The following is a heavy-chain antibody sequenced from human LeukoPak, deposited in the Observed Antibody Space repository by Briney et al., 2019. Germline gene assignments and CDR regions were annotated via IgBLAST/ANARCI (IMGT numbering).Heavy chain of an antibody. D-gene: IGHD1-26*01. Sequence: GGSLRLSCAASGYTFRSYPGFTFENFPFNWVRQAPGKGLEWASTITDVGRTYYAESVQGRFTISRDNSKRTLDLQMNGLRADDTATYYCAKDWDLWGQGTLVTVSS. V-gene: IGHV3-23*01. J-gene: IGHJ4*02. CDR1: GYTFRSYP. CDR3: AKDWDL. CDR2: ITDVGRT.